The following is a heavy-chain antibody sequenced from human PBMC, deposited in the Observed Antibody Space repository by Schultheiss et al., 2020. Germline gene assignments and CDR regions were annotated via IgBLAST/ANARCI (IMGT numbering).Heavy chain of an antibody. J-gene: IGHJ4*02. V-gene: IGHV3-30*03. Sequence: GGSLRISCAASGFTFSSYGMHWVRQAPGKGLEWVAVISYDGSNKYYADSVKGRFTISRDNSKNTLYLQMNSLRAEDTAVYYCAVEVDTAMVGGFDYWGQGTMVTVSS. CDR1: GFTFSSYG. D-gene: IGHD5-18*01. CDR3: AVEVDTAMVGGFDY. CDR2: ISYDGSNK.